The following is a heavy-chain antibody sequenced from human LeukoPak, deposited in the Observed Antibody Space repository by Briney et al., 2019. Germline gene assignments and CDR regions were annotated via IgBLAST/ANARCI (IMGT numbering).Heavy chain of an antibody. Sequence: SETLSLTCTVSGVSISSDSYYWAWIRQPPGKGLEWIGTIYYSGSTYYNPSLKSRVTISADTSKSQFSLMLSSVTAEDTAVYYCATQRGAVAGFYYFDYWGQGTLVTVSS. J-gene: IGHJ4*02. D-gene: IGHD6-19*01. CDR2: IYYSGST. CDR3: ATQRGAVAGFYYFDY. CDR1: GVSISSDSYY. V-gene: IGHV4-39*01.